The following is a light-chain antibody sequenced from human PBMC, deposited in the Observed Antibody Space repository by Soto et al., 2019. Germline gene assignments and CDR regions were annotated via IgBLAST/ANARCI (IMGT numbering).Light chain of an antibody. V-gene: IGLV2-8*01. J-gene: IGLJ2*01. CDR1: SSDVGGYNY. CDR2: EVS. CDR3: SSYAGSNLV. Sequence: QSALTQPPSASGSPGQSVTISCTGTSSDVGGYNYVSWYQQHPGKAPKVMIYEVSKRPSGVPDRFSGSKSGNTASLTVSGLQAEDEADYYCSSYAGSNLVFGGGTKVPS.